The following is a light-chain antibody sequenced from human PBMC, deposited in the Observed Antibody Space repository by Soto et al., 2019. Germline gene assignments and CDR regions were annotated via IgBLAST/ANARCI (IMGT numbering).Light chain of an antibody. CDR3: SSYSSTTLL. V-gene: IGLV2-14*01. CDR1: SSDVGGHDY. Sequence: QSALTQPASVSGSPGQSITISVTGTSSDVGGHDYVSWYQQHPGKAPKLIIFEVGYRPSGISNRFSGSKSGNTASLTISGLQAEDEADYYCSSYSSTTLLFGAGTKVTVL. J-gene: IGLJ1*01. CDR2: EVG.